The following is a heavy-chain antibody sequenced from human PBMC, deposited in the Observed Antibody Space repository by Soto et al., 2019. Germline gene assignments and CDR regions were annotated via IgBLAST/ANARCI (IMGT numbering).Heavy chain of an antibody. CDR2: INHSGST. J-gene: IGHJ6*02. CDR3: ARGTRITIFGVVPLGYYYGMYV. Sequence: PSETLSLTCAVYGGSFSGYYWSWIRQPPGKGLEWIGEINHSGSTNYNPSLKSRVTISVDTSKNQFSLKLSSVTAADTAVYYCARGTRITIFGVVPLGYYYGMYVLGQGTTVTVSS. D-gene: IGHD3-3*01. CDR1: GGSFSGYY. V-gene: IGHV4-34*01.